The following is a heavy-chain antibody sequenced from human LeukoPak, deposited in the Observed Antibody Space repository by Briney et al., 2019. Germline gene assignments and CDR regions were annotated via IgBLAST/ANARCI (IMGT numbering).Heavy chain of an antibody. Sequence: KPSETLSLTCTVSGYSLSSAYYWAWIRQPPGKGLEWIGSVYHSGSTYYNPSLKSRVTVSVDTSKNQFSLKVNSVTAADTAVYYCATPRSWEPSDMAVWGKGTTVAVSS. V-gene: IGHV4-38-2*02. CDR1: GYSLSSAYY. J-gene: IGHJ6*03. D-gene: IGHD1-26*01. CDR3: ATPRSWEPSDMAV. CDR2: VYHSGST.